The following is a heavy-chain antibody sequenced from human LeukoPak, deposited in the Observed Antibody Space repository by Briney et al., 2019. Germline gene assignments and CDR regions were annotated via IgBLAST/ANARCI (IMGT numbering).Heavy chain of an antibody. Sequence: SETLSLTCTVSGDSMRSSDDWGWIRQPPGKGLEWIGSIYDSGSTYYNPSLKSRVTISVDTSKNQFSLKLSSVTAADTAVYYCARDRGIEVIFTEDNWFDPSGQGTLVTVSS. CDR2: IYDSGST. J-gene: IGHJ5*02. D-gene: IGHD3/OR15-3a*01. CDR1: GDSMRSSDD. V-gene: IGHV4-38-2*02. CDR3: ARDRGIEVIFTEDNWFDP.